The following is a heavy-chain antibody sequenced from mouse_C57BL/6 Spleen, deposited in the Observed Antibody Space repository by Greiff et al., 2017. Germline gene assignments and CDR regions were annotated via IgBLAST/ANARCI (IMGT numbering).Heavy chain of an antibody. CDR2: ISNGGGST. Sequence: EVNVVESGGGLVQPGGSLKLSCAASGFTFSDYYMYWVRQTPEKRLEWVAYISNGGGSTYYPDTVKGRFTISRDNAKNTLYLQMSRLKSEDTAMYYCARRRRYAMDYWGQGTSVTVSS. CDR1: GFTFSDYY. J-gene: IGHJ4*01. CDR3: ARRRRYAMDY. V-gene: IGHV5-12*01.